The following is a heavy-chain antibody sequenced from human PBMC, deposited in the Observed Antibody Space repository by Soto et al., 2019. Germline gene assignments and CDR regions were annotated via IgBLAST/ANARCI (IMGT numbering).Heavy chain of an antibody. CDR3: ARDQQRGVFSRGAYVYCGMDV. V-gene: IGHV3-23*01. J-gene: IGHJ6*02. CDR1: GFTFSSYA. CDR2: ISGSGGST. Sequence: HPGGSLRLSCAASGFTFSSYAMSWVRQAPGKGLEWVSAISGSGGSTYYADSVKGRFTISRDNSKNTLYLQMNSLRAEDTAVYYCARDQQRGVFSRGAYVYCGMDVWGQGTTVTVSS. D-gene: IGHD3-10*01.